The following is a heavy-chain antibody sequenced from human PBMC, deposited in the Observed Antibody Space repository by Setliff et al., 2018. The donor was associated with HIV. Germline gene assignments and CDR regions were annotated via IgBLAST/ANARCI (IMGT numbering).Heavy chain of an antibody. CDR1: GGSFSDYS. CDR3: ARGQLKPTGYFFDY. V-gene: IGHV1-69*10. CDR2: IIPMVSLP. J-gene: IGHJ4*02. Sequence: SEKVSCKASGGSFSDYSISWVRQAPGQAFEWMGGIIPMVSLPNFAQSFLGKLTITANRSTPTAYMELSRLTSEDTAVYYCARGQLKPTGYFFDYWGLGTLVTVSS. D-gene: IGHD1-1*01.